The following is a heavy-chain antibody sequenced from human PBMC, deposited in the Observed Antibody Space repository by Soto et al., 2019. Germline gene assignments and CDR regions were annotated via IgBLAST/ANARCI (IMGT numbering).Heavy chain of an antibody. D-gene: IGHD3-10*02. CDR2: IYYSGST. CDR1: GGSISSYY. J-gene: IGHJ5*02. Sequence: QVQLQDTVPGLVNPSETLSLTCTLFGGSISSYYWSWIRQPPGKGLEWIGYIYYSGSTNYNPSLKSRVNISVDTSKNQFSLKLSSVTAADTAVYYCARTLFGWGIWFDPWGQGTLVTVSS. CDR3: ARTLFGWGIWFDP. V-gene: IGHV4-59*01.